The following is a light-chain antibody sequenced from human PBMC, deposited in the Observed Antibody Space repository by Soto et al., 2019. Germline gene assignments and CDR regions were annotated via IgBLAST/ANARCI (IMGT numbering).Light chain of an antibody. CDR2: DAY. V-gene: IGKV1-33*01. CDR1: HDIGNS. J-gene: IGKJ3*01. CDR3: QKSDHLPL. Sequence: DIQMTQSPPSLSASVGDRVTITCQASHDIGNSLNWYQDKPGQAPKLVIYDAYNLETGVPSTFSGSGYGTHFTFTITSLRPEDIATYYCQKSDHLPLFXPGTKVDIK.